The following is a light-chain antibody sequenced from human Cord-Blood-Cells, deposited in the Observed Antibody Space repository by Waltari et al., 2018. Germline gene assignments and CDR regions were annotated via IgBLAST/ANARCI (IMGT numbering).Light chain of an antibody. CDR3: QQYGSSIFT. J-gene: IGKJ3*01. CDR1: QSVSSSY. V-gene: IGKV3-20*01. Sequence: DIVLTQSPGTLSLSPGVRATLSCRASQSVSSSYLAWYQQKPGQAPRPLNYGASSRATGIPDRFSGSGSGTDFTLNISRLEPEDFAVYYCQQYGSSIFTFGPGTKVDIK. CDR2: GAS.